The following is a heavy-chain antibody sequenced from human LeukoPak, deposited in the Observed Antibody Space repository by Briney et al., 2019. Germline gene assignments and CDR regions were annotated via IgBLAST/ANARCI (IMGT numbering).Heavy chain of an antibody. CDR3: VRGYSYGWFDP. V-gene: IGHV3-48*03. CDR2: ISGSGSTI. J-gene: IGHJ5*02. CDR1: GFTFSSYE. D-gene: IGHD5-18*01. Sequence: GGSLRLSCAAPGFTFSSYEMNWVRQAPGKGLERVSYISGSGSTIYYADSVKGRFTISRDNAKNSLYLQMNSLRADDTAVYYCVRGYSYGWFDPWGQGTLVTVPS.